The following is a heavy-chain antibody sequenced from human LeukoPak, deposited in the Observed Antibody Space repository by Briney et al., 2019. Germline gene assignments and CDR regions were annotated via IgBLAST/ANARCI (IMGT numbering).Heavy chain of an antibody. Sequence: SETLSLTCTVSSGSISSGSYYWSWIRQPPGKGLEWIGYIYYSGSTSYNPSLKSRVTISVDTSKKQFSLKLSSVTAADTAFYYCARYIVSYPHDAFDIWGQGTMVTVSS. CDR1: SGSISSGSYY. J-gene: IGHJ3*02. V-gene: IGHV4-61*01. CDR3: ARYIVSYPHDAFDI. D-gene: IGHD1-26*01. CDR2: IYYSGST.